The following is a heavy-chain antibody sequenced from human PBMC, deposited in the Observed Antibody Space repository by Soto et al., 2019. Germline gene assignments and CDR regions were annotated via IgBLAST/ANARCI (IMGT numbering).Heavy chain of an antibody. CDR2: ISSSSSYI. CDR3: ARDGVDSSGYYVVTDY. CDR1: GFTFSSYS. V-gene: IGHV3-21*01. Sequence: EVQLVESGGGLVKPGGSLRLSCAASGFTFSSYSMNWVRQAPGKGLEWVSSISSSSSYIYYADSVKGRFTISRDNAKNPLYLQMNSLRAEDTAVYYCARDGVDSSGYYVVTDYWGQGTLVSVSS. D-gene: IGHD3-22*01. J-gene: IGHJ4*02.